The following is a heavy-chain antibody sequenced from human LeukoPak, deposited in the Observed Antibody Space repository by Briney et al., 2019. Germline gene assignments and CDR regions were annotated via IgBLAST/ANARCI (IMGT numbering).Heavy chain of an antibody. Sequence: SETLSLTCAVYGGSFSGYYWSWIRQPPGKGMEWIGEINHSGSTNYNPSLKSRVTISVDTYKNQFSLKLISVTAADTAVYYCARDNYGMDVWGQGATVTVSS. CDR2: INHSGST. CDR1: GGSFSGYY. CDR3: ARDNYGMDV. J-gene: IGHJ6*02. V-gene: IGHV4-34*01.